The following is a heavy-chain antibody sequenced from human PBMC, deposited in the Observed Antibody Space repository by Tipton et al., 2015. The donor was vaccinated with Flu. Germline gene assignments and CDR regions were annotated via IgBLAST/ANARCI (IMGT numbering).Heavy chain of an antibody. D-gene: IGHD3-10*01. CDR2: MYTSGST. Sequence: TLSLTCTVSGGSIRSYYWSWIRQPAGKGLEWIGRMYTSGSTNDNPSLKSRVTMSLDTSKNQFSLKLTSVTAADTAVYYCARYPGPIGGEFYYGVDVWGRGTTVTVSS. V-gene: IGHV4-4*07. CDR1: GGSIRSYY. J-gene: IGHJ6*02. CDR3: ARYPGPIGGEFYYGVDV.